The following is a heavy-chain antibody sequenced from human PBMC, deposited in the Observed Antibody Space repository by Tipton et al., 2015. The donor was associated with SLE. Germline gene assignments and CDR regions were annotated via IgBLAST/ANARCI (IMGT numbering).Heavy chain of an antibody. CDR3: AASEVHFWSGYPI. CDR2: LSGAGDRT. J-gene: IGHJ3*02. Sequence: SLRLSCAASGFIFSNFAMSWVRQAPGKGLEWISALSGAGDRTYYTGSVKGRFSISRDNSRNTLYLQMNSLRDEDTAIYYCAASEVHFWSGYPIWGQGTMVTVSS. V-gene: IGHV3-23*01. CDR1: GFIFSNFA. D-gene: IGHD3-3*02.